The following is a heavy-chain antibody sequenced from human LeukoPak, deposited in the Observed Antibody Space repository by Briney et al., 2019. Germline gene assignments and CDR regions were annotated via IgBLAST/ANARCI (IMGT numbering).Heavy chain of an antibody. V-gene: IGHV1-69*13. D-gene: IGHD3-10*01. CDR1: GGTFSGYA. J-gene: IGHJ3*02. CDR3: ARAPAFLLWFGELLGAFDI. CDR2: IIPIFGTA. Sequence: SVKVSCKASGGTFSGYAISWVRQAPGQGLEWMGGIIPIFGTANYAQKFQGRVTITADESTSTAYMELSSLRSEDTAVYYCARAPAFLLWFGELLGAFDIWGQGTMVTVSS.